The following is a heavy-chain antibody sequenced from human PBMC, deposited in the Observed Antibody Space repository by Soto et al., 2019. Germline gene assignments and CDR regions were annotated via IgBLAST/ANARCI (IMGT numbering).Heavy chain of an antibody. D-gene: IGHD3-22*01. CDR1: GYTFTSYY. CDR2: INPSGGST. Sequence: ASVKVSCKASGYTFTSYYMHWVRQAPGQGLEWMGIINPSGGSTSYAQKFQGRVTMTRDTSTSTVYMELSSLRSEDTAVYYCAKAFNYYDSSGYLTGWFDPWGQGTMVTVYS. J-gene: IGHJ5*02. CDR3: AKAFNYYDSSGYLTGWFDP. V-gene: IGHV1-46*01.